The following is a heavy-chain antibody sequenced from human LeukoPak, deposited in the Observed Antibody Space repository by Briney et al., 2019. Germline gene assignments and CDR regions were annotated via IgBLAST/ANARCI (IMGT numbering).Heavy chain of an antibody. D-gene: IGHD6-13*01. V-gene: IGHV3-21*01. Sequence: AGGSLRLSCAASGFTFSSYSMNWVRQAPGKGLEWVSSISSSSSYIYYADSVKGRFTISRDNAKNSLYLQMNSLRAEDTAVYYCAREDSSSSTGFADYWGQGTLVTVSS. CDR2: ISSSSSYI. CDR3: AREDSSSSTGFADY. J-gene: IGHJ4*02. CDR1: GFTFSSYS.